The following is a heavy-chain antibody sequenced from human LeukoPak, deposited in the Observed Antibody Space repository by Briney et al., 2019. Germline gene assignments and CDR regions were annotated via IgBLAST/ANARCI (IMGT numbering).Heavy chain of an antibody. J-gene: IGHJ6*02. CDR3: AKDIRVDYYGSGKNNMDV. D-gene: IGHD3-10*01. CDR1: GFTFTTYG. Sequence: PGRSLRLSCAASGFTFTTYGMHWVRPAPGKGLEWVAIISYDGTYKYYVASVKGRFTISRDNSKNTLYLQMNSLRAEDTALYYCAKDIRVDYYGSGKNNMDVWGQGTTVTVSS. V-gene: IGHV3-30*18. CDR2: ISYDGTYK.